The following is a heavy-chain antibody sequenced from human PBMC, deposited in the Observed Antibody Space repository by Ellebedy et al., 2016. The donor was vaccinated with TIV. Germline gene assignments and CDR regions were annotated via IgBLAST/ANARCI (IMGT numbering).Heavy chain of an antibody. Sequence: GESLKISCAASGFTFSSYWMHWVRQAPGKGPVWVSRINSDGSSPSYADSVKGRFTISRDNAKNTLYLQMNSLRAEDTAVYYCARGLGVIVGYWGQGTLVTVSS. CDR1: GFTFSSYW. J-gene: IGHJ4*02. CDR3: ARGLGVIVGY. V-gene: IGHV3-74*01. D-gene: IGHD2-21*01. CDR2: INSDGSSP.